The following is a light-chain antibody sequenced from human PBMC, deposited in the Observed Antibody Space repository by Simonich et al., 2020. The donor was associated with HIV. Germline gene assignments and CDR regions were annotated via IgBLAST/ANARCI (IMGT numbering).Light chain of an antibody. CDR3: ASYTSSSTWV. CDR1: SSDVGDFNS. CDR2: EVS. V-gene: IGLV2-8*01. Sequence: QSALTQPPSAPGSPGRSVTISCTGTSSDVGDFNSVSWYQQHPGKAPKVMIYEVSQRPSGAPDRFSGAKSGNTASLTVSGLQAEDEADYYCASYTSSSTWVFGGGTKLTVL. J-gene: IGLJ3*02.